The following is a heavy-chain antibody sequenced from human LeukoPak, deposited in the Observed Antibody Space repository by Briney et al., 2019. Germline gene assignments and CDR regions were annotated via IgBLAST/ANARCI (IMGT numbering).Heavy chain of an antibody. Sequence: ASVKVSCKASGYTFTNYGLSWVRQAPGQGLEWMGWISSYTGNTNYAQKFQGRVTITADKSTSTAYMELSSLRSEDTAVYYCASGIGYGSGSYYRSASLDYWGQGTLVTVSS. CDR2: ISSYTGNT. J-gene: IGHJ4*02. CDR3: ASGIGYGSGSYYRSASLDY. D-gene: IGHD3-10*01. V-gene: IGHV1-18*01. CDR1: GYTFTNYG.